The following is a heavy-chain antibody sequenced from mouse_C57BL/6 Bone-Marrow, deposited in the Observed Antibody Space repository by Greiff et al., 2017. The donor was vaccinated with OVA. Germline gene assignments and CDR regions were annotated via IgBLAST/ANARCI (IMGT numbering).Heavy chain of an antibody. V-gene: IGHV3-6*01. CDR1: GYSITSGYY. Sequence: DVKLQESGPGLVKPSQSLSLTCSVTGYSITSGYYWNWIRQFPGNKLEWMGYISYDGSNNYNPSLKNRISITRDTSKNQFFLKLNSVTTEDTATYYWARNAYYSNYDYYAMDYWGQGTSVTVSS. D-gene: IGHD2-5*01. CDR2: ISYDGSN. J-gene: IGHJ4*01. CDR3: ARNAYYSNYDYYAMDY.